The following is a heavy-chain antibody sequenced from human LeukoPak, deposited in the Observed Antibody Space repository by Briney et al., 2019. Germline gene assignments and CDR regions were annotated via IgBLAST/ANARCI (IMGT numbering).Heavy chain of an antibody. CDR1: GFIFDDYA. Sequence: PGGSLRLSRAASGFIFDDYAMHWVRQAPGKGLEWVSGISWNSGDIGYADSVKGRLTISRDNAKNSLYLQMNSLRSEDTAFYYCAKDTGGSYRRGYLDFRGQGTLVTVSS. J-gene: IGHJ4*02. CDR2: ISWNSGDI. V-gene: IGHV3-9*01. D-gene: IGHD1-26*01. CDR3: AKDTGGSYRRGYLDF.